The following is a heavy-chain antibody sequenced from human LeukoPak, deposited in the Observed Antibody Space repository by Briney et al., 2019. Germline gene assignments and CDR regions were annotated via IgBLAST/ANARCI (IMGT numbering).Heavy chain of an antibody. CDR2: INTSTGNP. CDR3: ARGRYSYYYGMDV. D-gene: IGHD5-24*01. J-gene: IGHJ6*02. Sequence: ASVKVSCKASGYTFTSYAVNWVRQAPGQGLEWMGWINTSTGNPTYAQGFTGRFVFSLDTSVSTAYLQISSLKTEDTAVYYCARGRYSYYYGMDVWGQGTTVTVSS. V-gene: IGHV7-4-1*02. CDR1: GYTFTSYA.